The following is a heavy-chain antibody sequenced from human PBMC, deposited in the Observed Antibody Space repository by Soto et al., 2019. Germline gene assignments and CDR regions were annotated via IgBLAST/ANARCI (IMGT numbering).Heavy chain of an antibody. V-gene: IGHV3-74*01. CDR1: KFTFSNYW. CDR3: ARVATGSYDWFDP. J-gene: IGHJ5*02. Sequence: EAQLVESGGDLVQPGGSLRLSCAASKFTFSNYWMHWVRQAPGKGLMWVSRINSDGTRTAYADSVKGRFTISRDNTKDTLFLYMDGLRAEDTAVYYCARVATGSYDWFDPWGQGTLVTVSS. D-gene: IGHD1-26*01. CDR2: INSDGTRT.